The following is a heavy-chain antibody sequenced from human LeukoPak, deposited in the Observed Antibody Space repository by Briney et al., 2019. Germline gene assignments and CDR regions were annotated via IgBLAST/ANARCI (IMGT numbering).Heavy chain of an antibody. J-gene: IGHJ3*02. CDR3: AREDGYCSSTSCYHDAFDI. D-gene: IGHD2-2*03. Sequence: GGSLRLSCATSGFTFSKYTLIWVRQAPERGLQWVSAITGSGAVTYYEDSVKGRFTISRDNAKNSLYLQMNSLRAEDTAVYYCAREDGYCSSTSCYHDAFDIWGQGTMVTVSS. CDR1: GFTFSKYT. V-gene: IGHV3-23*01. CDR2: ITGSGAVT.